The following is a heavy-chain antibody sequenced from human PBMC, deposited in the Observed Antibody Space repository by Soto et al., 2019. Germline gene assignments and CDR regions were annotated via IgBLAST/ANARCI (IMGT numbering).Heavy chain of an antibody. CDR2: ISGSGAST. V-gene: IGHV3-23*01. J-gene: IGHJ6*02. D-gene: IGHD3-16*01. CDR1: GFTFSDYA. Sequence: VQLLESGGGLVQPGGPLRLSCAASGFTFSDYAMTWVRQAPGKGLEWVSSISGSGASTSYADSVKGRFTISRDNSRNTLYLQMSSLRADDTAEYYCAKDILTAMDVWGQGTTVTVSS. CDR3: AKDILTAMDV.